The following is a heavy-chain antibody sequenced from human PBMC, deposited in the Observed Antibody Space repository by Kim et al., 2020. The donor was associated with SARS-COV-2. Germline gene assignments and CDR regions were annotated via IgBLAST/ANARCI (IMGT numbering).Heavy chain of an antibody. CDR2: IYPGDSDT. CDR1: GYSFNSYW. V-gene: IGHV5-51*01. D-gene: IGHD1-26*01. J-gene: IGHJ6*02. CDR3: ARHRGVWELNYYYYGMDV. Sequence: GESLKISCKGSGYSFNSYWIGWVRQMPGKGLEWMGIIYPGDSDTRYSPSFQGQVTISADKSISTAYLQWSSLKASDTAMYYCARHRGVWELNYYYYGMDVWGQGTTVTVSS.